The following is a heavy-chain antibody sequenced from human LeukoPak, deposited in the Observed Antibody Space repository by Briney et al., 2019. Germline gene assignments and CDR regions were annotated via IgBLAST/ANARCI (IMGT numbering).Heavy chain of an antibody. Sequence: GGSLRLSCAASGFTFSSYGMHWVRQAPGKGLEWVAVIWYDGSKKYYVDSVKGRFTISRDSSKNTLYLQVNSLRAEDTAVYYCARGESGWYYYYYGMDVWGQGTTVTVSS. CDR2: IWYDGSKK. D-gene: IGHD6-19*01. CDR3: ARGESGWYYYYYGMDV. V-gene: IGHV3-33*01. J-gene: IGHJ6*02. CDR1: GFTFSSYG.